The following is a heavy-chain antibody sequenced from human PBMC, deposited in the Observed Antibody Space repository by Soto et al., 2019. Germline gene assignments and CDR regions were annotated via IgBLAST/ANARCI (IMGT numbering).Heavy chain of an antibody. V-gene: IGHV3-15*01. CDR2: IKSKTDGGTT. J-gene: IGHJ3*02. CDR3: TTDPRWADAFDI. Sequence: XGSLRLSCAASGFTFSNAWMSWVRQAPGKGLEWVGRIKSKTDGGTTDYAAPVKGRFTISRDDSKNTLYLQMNSLKTEDTAVYYCTTDPRWADAFDIWGQGKMVTVSS. CDR1: GFTFSNAW.